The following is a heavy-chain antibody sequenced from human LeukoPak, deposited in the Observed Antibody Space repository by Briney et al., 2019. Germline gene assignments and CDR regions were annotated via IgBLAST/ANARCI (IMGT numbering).Heavy chain of an antibody. D-gene: IGHD2-2*01. Sequence: GGSLRLSCAASDFPFIGYTMHWVRQAPGKGLEWVAGIPYDGSQNSYADSVKGRFSISRDNSKSALYLQLSSLRPGDTAVYYCAREGRFKAQHLFDYWGQGTMVTVSS. CDR3: AREGRFKAQHLFDY. V-gene: IGHV3-30*04. CDR1: DFPFIGYT. CDR2: IPYDGSQN. J-gene: IGHJ4*02.